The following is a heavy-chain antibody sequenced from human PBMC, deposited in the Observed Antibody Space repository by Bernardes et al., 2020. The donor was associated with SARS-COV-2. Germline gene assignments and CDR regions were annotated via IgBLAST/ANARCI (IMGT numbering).Heavy chain of an antibody. CDR3: AKRRILGTDPGNHFDS. CDR1: GFTFSSYA. D-gene: IGHD1-26*01. J-gene: IGHJ4*02. CDR2: ISGSGGST. Sequence: GGSLRLSCAASGFTFSSYAMSWVRQAPGKGLEWVSAISGSGGSTYYADSVKGRFTISRDNSKNTLYLQMNGLRAEDTAVYYCAKRRILGTDPGNHFDSWGQGTLVTVSS. V-gene: IGHV3-23*01.